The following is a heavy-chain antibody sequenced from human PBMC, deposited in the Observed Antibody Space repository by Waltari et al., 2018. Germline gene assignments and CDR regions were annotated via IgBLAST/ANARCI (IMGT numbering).Heavy chain of an antibody. V-gene: IGHV4-34*01. D-gene: IGHD2-2*01. Sequence: QVQLQQWGAGLLKPSETLSLTCAVYGGSFSGYYWSWIRQPPGKGLEWIGEINHSGSTNYNPSLKSRVTISVDTSKNQFSLKLSSVTAADTAVYYSAMVVPAAMVDYWGQGTLVTVSS. CDR1: GGSFSGYY. CDR3: AMVVPAAMVDY. CDR2: INHSGST. J-gene: IGHJ4*02.